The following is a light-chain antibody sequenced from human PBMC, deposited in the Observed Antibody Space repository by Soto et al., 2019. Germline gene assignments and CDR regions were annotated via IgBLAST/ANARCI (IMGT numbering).Light chain of an antibody. CDR1: QFISRK. Sequence: EIVMTQSPATLSLSPGETVTLSCRASQFISRKVAWYQQKPGQAPRLLIYGASTRATGVPASFSGSGSGTEFTLSISSLQSEDFAVYYCQQYYNWPLTFGQGTRLEIK. CDR3: QQYYNWPLT. J-gene: IGKJ5*01. CDR2: GAS. V-gene: IGKV3-15*01.